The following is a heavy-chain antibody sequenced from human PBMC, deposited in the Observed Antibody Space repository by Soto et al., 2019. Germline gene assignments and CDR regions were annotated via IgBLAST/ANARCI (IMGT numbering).Heavy chain of an antibody. D-gene: IGHD3-9*01. CDR1: GFMFTKST. J-gene: IGHJ3*02. CDR3: ARVGTGSSTPLDI. CDR2: ITSASDYI. V-gene: IGHV3-21*01. Sequence: PGGSLSLSCVASGFMFTKSTMNWVRQAPGKGLEWVSSITSASDYIFYADSVKGRFTISRDNANNSLYLQMNSLRAEDTAVYYCARVGTGSSTPLDIWGQGTMVTVSS.